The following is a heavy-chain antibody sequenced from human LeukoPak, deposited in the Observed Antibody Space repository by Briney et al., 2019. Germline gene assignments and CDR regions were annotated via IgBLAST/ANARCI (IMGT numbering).Heavy chain of an antibody. J-gene: IGHJ4*02. CDR2: ISAYNGNT. CDR3: ARDATFLAVAGRIFDY. Sequence: VASVKVSCKASGYTLTSYGISWVRQAPGQGLEWMGWISAYNGNTNYAQKLQGRVTMTTDTSTSTAYMELRSLRSDDTAVYYCARDATFLAVAGRIFDYWGQGTLVTVSS. CDR1: GYTLTSYG. V-gene: IGHV1-18*01. D-gene: IGHD6-19*01.